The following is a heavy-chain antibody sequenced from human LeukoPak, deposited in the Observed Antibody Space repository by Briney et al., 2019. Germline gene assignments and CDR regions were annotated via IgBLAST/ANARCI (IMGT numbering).Heavy chain of an antibody. Sequence: SETLSLTCTVSGVSISSSNSYWGWIRQPPGKVLKWIGSIYYSGNTYYNASLKSQVSISIDTSKNQFSLRLTSVTAADTAVYYCARQTGSGLFILPGGQGTLVTVSS. V-gene: IGHV4-39*01. D-gene: IGHD3/OR15-3a*01. CDR3: ARQTGSGLFILP. CDR2: IYYSGNT. CDR1: GVSISSSNSY. J-gene: IGHJ4*02.